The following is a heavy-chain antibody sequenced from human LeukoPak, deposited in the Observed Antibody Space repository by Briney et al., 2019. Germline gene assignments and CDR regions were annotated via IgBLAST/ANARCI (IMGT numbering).Heavy chain of an antibody. J-gene: IGHJ4*02. CDR3: ASSTRPGIVVRTFDY. Sequence: GESLKISCKGSGYSFTTYWIGWVRQMPGKGLEWMGIIYPGDSDTTYSPSFQGQVTISADKSISTAYLQWSSLKASDTAMYYCASSTRPGIVVRTFDYWGQGTLVTVSS. CDR2: IYPGDSDT. CDR1: GYSFTTYW. V-gene: IGHV5-51*01. D-gene: IGHD6-19*01.